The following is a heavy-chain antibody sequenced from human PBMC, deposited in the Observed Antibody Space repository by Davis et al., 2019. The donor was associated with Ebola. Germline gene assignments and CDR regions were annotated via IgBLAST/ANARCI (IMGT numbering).Heavy chain of an antibody. V-gene: IGHV4-34*01. CDR2: INHSGST. D-gene: IGHD3-10*01. J-gene: IGHJ6*02. Sequence: SETLSLTCAVYGGSFSGYYWSWIRQPPGKGLEWIGEINHSGSTNYNPSLKSRVTISVDTPKNQFSLKLSSVTAADTAVYYCARRRPYYYGSGSYLYYYGMDVWGQGTTVTVSS. CDR1: GGSFSGYY. CDR3: ARRRPYYYGSGSYLYYYGMDV.